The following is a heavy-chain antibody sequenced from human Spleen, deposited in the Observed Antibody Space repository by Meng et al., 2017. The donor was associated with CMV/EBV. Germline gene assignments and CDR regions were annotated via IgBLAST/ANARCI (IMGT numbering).Heavy chain of an antibody. CDR1: GFTFNSYA. J-gene: IGHJ4*02. CDR2: ISGSGFST. CDR3: ARVQYYDFWSGYSPGYFDY. D-gene: IGHD3-3*01. Sequence: GGSLRLSCAASGFTFNSYAMSWVRRAPGRGLEWVSSISGSGFSTYYADSVKGRFTISRDNSKSSLYLQMNSLRAEDTAVYYCARVQYYDFWSGYSPGYFDYWGQGTLVTVSS. V-gene: IGHV3-23*01.